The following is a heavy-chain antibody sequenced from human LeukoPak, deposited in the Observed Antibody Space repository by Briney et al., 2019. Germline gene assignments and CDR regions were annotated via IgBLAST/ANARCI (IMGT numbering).Heavy chain of an antibody. J-gene: IGHJ4*02. Sequence: SETLSLTCTVSGGSISSYYWSWIRQPAGKGLEWIGRVYTSGSTNYNPSLKSRVTMSVDTSKNQFSLKLSSVTAADTAVYYCAGDRRYFDWLLNYFDYWGQGTLVTVSS. V-gene: IGHV4-4*07. CDR3: AGDRRYFDWLLNYFDY. CDR1: GGSISSYY. D-gene: IGHD3-9*01. CDR2: VYTSGST.